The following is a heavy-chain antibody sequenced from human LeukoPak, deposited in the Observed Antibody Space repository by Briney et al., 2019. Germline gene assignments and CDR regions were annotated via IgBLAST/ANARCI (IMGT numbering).Heavy chain of an antibody. J-gene: IGHJ4*02. V-gene: IGHV3-64*01. CDR3: ARENCDSTTCYKTIDY. CDR2: ITSNGGSA. CDR1: GFTFSIYA. Sequence: GGYLRLSCAASGFTFSIYAMHWVRQAPGKGLEYVSAITSNGGSAYYANSVKGRFTISRDNSKNTLYLQMGSLRAEDMAVYYCARENCDSTTCYKTIDYWGQGTLVTVSS. D-gene: IGHD2-2*02.